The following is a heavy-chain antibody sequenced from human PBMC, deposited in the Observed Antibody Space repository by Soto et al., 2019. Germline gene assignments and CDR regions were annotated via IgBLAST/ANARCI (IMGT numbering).Heavy chain of an antibody. Sequence: GGSLRLSCAASGFTFSSYAMSWVRQAPGKGLEWVSAISGSGGSTYYADSVKGRFTISRDNSKNTLYLQMNSLRAEDTAVYYCSSIAAAGTPRPFYYYYGMDVWGQGTTVTVSS. D-gene: IGHD6-13*01. CDR3: SSIAAAGTPRPFYYYYGMDV. CDR1: GFTFSSYA. J-gene: IGHJ6*02. V-gene: IGHV3-23*01. CDR2: ISGSGGST.